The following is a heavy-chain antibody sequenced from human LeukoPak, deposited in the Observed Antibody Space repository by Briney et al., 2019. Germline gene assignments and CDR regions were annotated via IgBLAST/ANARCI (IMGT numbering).Heavy chain of an antibody. CDR1: GGSISSGGYY. CDR2: IYYSGST. Sequence: PSETLSLTCTVSGGSISSGGYYWSWIRQHPGKGLEWIGYIYYSGSTYYNPSLKSRVTISVDTSKNQFSLKLSSVTAADTAVYYCASSVATIPGFDYWGQGTLVTVSS. V-gene: IGHV4-31*03. J-gene: IGHJ4*02. D-gene: IGHD5-12*01. CDR3: ASSVATIPGFDY.